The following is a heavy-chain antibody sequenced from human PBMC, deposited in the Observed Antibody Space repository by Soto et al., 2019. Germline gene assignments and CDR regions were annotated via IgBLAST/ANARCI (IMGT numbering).Heavy chain of an antibody. Sequence: SETLSLTCAVYGGSFSGYYWSWIRQPPGKGLEWIGEINHSGSTNYNPSLKSRVTISVDTSKNQFSLKLSSVTAADTAVYYCARFAEDCSSTSCDYWGQGTLVTVSS. CDR1: GGSFSGYY. CDR3: ARFAEDCSSTSCDY. V-gene: IGHV4-34*01. D-gene: IGHD2-2*01. J-gene: IGHJ4*02. CDR2: INHSGST.